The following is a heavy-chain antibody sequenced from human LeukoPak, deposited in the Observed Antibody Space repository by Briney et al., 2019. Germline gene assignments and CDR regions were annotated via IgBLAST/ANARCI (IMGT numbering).Heavy chain of an antibody. D-gene: IGHD6-13*01. Sequence: PGGSLRLSCAASGFTFSSYAMSWVRQAPGKGLEWVSGISGTGGSTYSADSVKGRFTISRDNSKSTLYLQMNSLRAEDTAVYYCAKSGASSWYFDYWGQGTLVTVSS. CDR1: GFTFSSYA. V-gene: IGHV3-23*01. CDR2: ISGTGGST. J-gene: IGHJ4*02. CDR3: AKSGASSWYFDY.